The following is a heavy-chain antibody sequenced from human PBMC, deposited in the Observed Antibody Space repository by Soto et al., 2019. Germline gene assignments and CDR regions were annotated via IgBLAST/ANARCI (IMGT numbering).Heavy chain of an antibody. V-gene: IGHV3-74*01. CDR3: ARGLKNKYGMDV. Sequence: EVQLVESGGGLIQPGGSLRLSCAASGFTFNSYWMHWVRKAPGKGLVWVSRLNSDGSSRYYGDSMKGRFIISRDNAKNTLYLQINSLRDEDTAVYYCARGLKNKYGMDVWGQGTTVTVSS. J-gene: IGHJ6*02. CDR2: LNSDGSSR. D-gene: IGHD6-19*01. CDR1: GFTFNSYW.